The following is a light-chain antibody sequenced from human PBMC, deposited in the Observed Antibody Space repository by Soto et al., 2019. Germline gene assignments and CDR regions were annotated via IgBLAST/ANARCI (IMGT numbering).Light chain of an antibody. J-gene: IGKJ1*01. Sequence: EIVLTQSPGTLSLSPGERATLSCRASQSVSSSYLAWYHQKPGQAPRLLIYGGSSRATGIPDRFSGSWSGTDFTLTISRLEPEAFPVYYCLQYGSSTWTFGPGPKGDIK. V-gene: IGKV3-20*01. CDR1: QSVSSSY. CDR3: LQYGSSTWT. CDR2: GGS.